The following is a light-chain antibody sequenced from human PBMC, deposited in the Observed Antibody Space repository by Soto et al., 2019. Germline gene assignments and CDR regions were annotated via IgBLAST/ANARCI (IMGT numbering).Light chain of an antibody. CDR3: AAWDDSLNGFYV. Sequence: QSVLTQPPSASGTPGQRVTISCSGGSSNIGTNSVNWYQQLPGRAPKLLIYNNGLRPSGVPDRFSGSKSGTSASLAISGLQSEDEADYYCAAWDDSLNGFYVFGIGTKVTVL. V-gene: IGLV1-44*01. CDR1: SSNIGTNS. J-gene: IGLJ1*01. CDR2: NNG.